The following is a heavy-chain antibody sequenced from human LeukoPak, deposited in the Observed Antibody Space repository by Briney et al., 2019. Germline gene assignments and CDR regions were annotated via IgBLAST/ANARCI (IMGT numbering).Heavy chain of an antibody. J-gene: IGHJ1*01. D-gene: IGHD5-18*01. V-gene: IGHV4-34*01. CDR2: INHSGST. CDR1: GGSFSGYY. CDR3: ARKWIQLWSPASDRVQYFQH. Sequence: SETLSLTCAVYGGSFSGYYWSWIRQPPGKGLEWIGEINHSGSTNYNPSLKSRVTISVDTSKNQFSLKLSSVTAADTAVYYCARKWIQLWSPASDRVQYFQHWGQGTLVTVSS.